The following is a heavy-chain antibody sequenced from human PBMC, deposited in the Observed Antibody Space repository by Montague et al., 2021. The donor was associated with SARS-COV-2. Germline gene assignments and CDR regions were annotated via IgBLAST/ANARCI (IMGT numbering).Heavy chain of an antibody. CDR1: GGSFSGYY. V-gene: IGHV4-34*01. CDR3: ARGHYSSSWYGIRYYFDY. D-gene: IGHD6-13*01. CDR2: INHSGST. J-gene: IGHJ4*02. Sequence: SETLSLTCAVYGGSFSGYYWSWIRQPPGKGLEWIGEINHSGSTNYNPSLTSRVTISVDTSKNQFSLKLSSVTAADTAVYYCARGHYSSSWYGIRYYFDYWGQGTLVTVSS.